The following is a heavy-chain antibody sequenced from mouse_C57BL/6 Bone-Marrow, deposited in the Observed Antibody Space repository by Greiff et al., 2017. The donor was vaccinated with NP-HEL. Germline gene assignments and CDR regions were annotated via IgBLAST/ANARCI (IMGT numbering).Heavy chain of an antibody. CDR3: ARSVITTVVVDY. Sequence: QVQLQQPGAELVKPGASVKLSCKASGYTFTSYGMHWVKQRPGQGLEWIGMIHPNSGSTNYNEKYKSKATLTVDKSASTAYMKLSSLTSEDSAVYYCARSVITTVVVDYWGQGTTLTVSS. J-gene: IGHJ2*01. V-gene: IGHV1-64*01. D-gene: IGHD1-1*01. CDR1: GYTFTSYG. CDR2: IHPNSGST.